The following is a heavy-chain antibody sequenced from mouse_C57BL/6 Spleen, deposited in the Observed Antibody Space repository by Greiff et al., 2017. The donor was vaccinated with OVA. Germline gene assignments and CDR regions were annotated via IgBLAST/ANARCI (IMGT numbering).Heavy chain of an antibody. CDR2: ISSGSSTI. Sequence: DVKLVESGGGLVKPGGSLKLSCAASGFTFSDYGMHWVRQAPEKGLEWVAYISSGSSTIYYADTVKGRFTISRDNAKNTLFLQMTSLRSEDTAMYYCARPFDYDGYAMDYWGQGTSVTDSS. J-gene: IGHJ4*01. CDR1: GFTFSDYG. V-gene: IGHV5-17*01. CDR3: ARPFDYDGYAMDY. D-gene: IGHD2-4*01.